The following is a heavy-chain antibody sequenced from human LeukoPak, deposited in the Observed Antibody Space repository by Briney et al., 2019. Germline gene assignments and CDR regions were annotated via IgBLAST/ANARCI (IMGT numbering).Heavy chain of an antibody. J-gene: IGHJ4*02. CDR2: IYYSGST. D-gene: IGHD3-3*01. CDR3: ARGVDDFWSGYYFFDY. CDR1: GGSISSSSYY. Sequence: PSETLSLTCTVSGGSISSSSYYWGWIRQPPGKGLEWIGSIYYSGSTYYNPSLKSRVTISVDTSKNQFSLKLSSVTAADTAVYYCARGVDDFWSGYYFFDYWGQGTLVTVSS. V-gene: IGHV4-39*07.